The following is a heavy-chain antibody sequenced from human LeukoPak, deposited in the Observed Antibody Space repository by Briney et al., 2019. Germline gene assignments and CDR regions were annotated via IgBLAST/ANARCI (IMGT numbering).Heavy chain of an antibody. D-gene: IGHD2-15*01. CDR2: INPNSGGT. Sequence: ASMKVSCKASGYTFTGYYMHWVRQAPGQGLEWMGWINPNSGGTNYAQKFQGRVTMTRDTSISTAYMELSRLRSDDTAVYYCARDLGECSGGSCYSPWGQGTLVIVSS. CDR3: ARDLGECSGGSCYSP. V-gene: IGHV1-2*02. CDR1: GYTFTGYY. J-gene: IGHJ5*02.